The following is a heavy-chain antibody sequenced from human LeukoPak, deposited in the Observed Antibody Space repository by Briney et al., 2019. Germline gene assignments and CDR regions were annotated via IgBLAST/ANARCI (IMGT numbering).Heavy chain of an antibody. J-gene: IGHJ6*03. D-gene: IGHD1-7*01. V-gene: IGHV4-61*08. CDR3: ARSQLELRAYYYYMDV. Sequence: SETLSPTCTVAGGSISSGGYYWSWIRQPPGKGLEWIGYIYYSGSTNYNPSLKSRVTISVDTSKNQFSLKLSSVTAADTAVYYCARSQLELRAYYYYMDVWGKGTTVTVSS. CDR1: GGSISSGGYY. CDR2: IYYSGST.